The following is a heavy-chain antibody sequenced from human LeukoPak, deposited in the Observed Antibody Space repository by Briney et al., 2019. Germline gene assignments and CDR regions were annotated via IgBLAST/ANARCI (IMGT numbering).Heavy chain of an antibody. V-gene: IGHV3-66*01. CDR3: ARRSGEGYFDY. CDR1: GFTVSSNY. J-gene: IGHJ4*02. CDR2: IYSGGDT. D-gene: IGHD1-26*01. Sequence: GGSLGLSCAVSGFTVSSNYMTWVRQAPGKGLEWLSVIYSGGDTYYADSVQGRFTISRDNSRNTLYLQMNFLRAEDTAVYYCARRSGEGYFDYWGQGTLVTVPS.